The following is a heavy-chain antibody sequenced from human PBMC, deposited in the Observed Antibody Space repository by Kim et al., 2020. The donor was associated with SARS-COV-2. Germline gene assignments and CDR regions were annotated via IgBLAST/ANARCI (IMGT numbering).Heavy chain of an antibody. CDR1: GFTFSSYA. CDR2: ISYDGSNK. V-gene: IGHV3-30*04. J-gene: IGHJ1*01. D-gene: IGHD3-10*01. Sequence: GGSLRLSCAASGFTFSSYAMHWVRQAPGKGLEWVAVISYDGSNKYYADSVKGRFTISRDNSKNTLYLQMNSLRAEDTAVYYCARASYYYGSGSRPRDWG. CDR3: ARASYYYGSGSRPRD.